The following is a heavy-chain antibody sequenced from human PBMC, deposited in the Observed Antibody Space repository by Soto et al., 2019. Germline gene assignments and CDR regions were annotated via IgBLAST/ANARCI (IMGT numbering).Heavy chain of an antibody. Sequence: PSETLSLTCTVSGGSISSSSYYWGWIRQPPGKGLEWIGSIYYSGSTYYNPSLKSRVTISVDTSKNQFSLKLSSVTAADTAVYYCARHPGRGRYYYDSSGYTFKSGWEPLDYWGPGTLVTVSS. CDR1: GGSISSSSYY. D-gene: IGHD3-22*01. V-gene: IGHV4-39*01. J-gene: IGHJ4*02. CDR3: ARHPGRGRYYYDSSGYTFKSGWEPLDY. CDR2: IYYSGST.